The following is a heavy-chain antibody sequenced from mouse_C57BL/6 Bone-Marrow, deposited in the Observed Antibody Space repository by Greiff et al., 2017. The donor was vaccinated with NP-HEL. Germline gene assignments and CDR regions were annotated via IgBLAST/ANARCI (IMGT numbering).Heavy chain of an antibody. J-gene: IGHJ4*01. Sequence: QVQLQQPGAELVMPGASVKLSCKASGYTFTSYWMHWVKQRPGQGLEWIGEIDPSDSYTNYNQKFKGKSTLTVDKSSSTAYMQLSSLTSEDSAVYYCANSKGETYAMDYWGQGTSVTVSS. V-gene: IGHV1-69*01. D-gene: IGHD2-5*01. CDR1: GYTFTSYW. CDR2: IDPSDSYT. CDR3: ANSKGETYAMDY.